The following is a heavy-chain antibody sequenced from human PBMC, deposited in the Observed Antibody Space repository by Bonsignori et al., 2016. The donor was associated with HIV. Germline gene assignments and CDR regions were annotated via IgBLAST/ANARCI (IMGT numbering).Heavy chain of an antibody. CDR3: AREIGYYYGSGSYNWFDP. D-gene: IGHD3-10*01. Sequence: PGKGLEWIGYIYYSGSTNYNPSLKSRVTISVDTSKNQFSLKLSSVTAADTAVYYCAREIGYYYGSGSYNWFDPWGQGTLVTVSS. V-gene: IGHV4-59*13. J-gene: IGHJ5*02. CDR2: IYYSGST.